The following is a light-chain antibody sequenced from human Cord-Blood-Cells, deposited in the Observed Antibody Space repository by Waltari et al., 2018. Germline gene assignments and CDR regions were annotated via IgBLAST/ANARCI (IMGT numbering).Light chain of an antibody. Sequence: EIVLPQSPATLSLSPGGRATLSCRASQSVSSYLAWYQQKPGQAPRLLIYDASNRATGIPARFSGSGSATDFTLTISILGPEDFAVYYCQQRSNWPLTFGGGTKVEIK. CDR3: QQRSNWPLT. CDR2: DAS. V-gene: IGKV3-11*01. J-gene: IGKJ4*01. CDR1: QSVSSY.